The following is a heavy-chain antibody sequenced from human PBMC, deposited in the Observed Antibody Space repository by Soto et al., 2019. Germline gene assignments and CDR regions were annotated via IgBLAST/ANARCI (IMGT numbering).Heavy chain of an antibody. Sequence: ASVKCSCKASGYTLTGYYMHWVRQAPGQGLEWMGWINPNSGGTNYAQKFQGWVTMTRDTSISTAYMELSRLRSDDTAVYYCARGTSSGWLVDYWGQGTLVTVAS. D-gene: IGHD6-19*01. J-gene: IGHJ4*02. CDR1: GYTLTGYY. CDR3: ARGTSSGWLVDY. CDR2: INPNSGGT. V-gene: IGHV1-2*04.